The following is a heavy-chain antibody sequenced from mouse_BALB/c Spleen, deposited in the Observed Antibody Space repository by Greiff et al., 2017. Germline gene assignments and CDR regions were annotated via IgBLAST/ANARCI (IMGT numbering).Heavy chain of an antibody. CDR2: IDPSDSET. Sequence: VQLQQPGAELVKPGAPVKLSCKASGYTFTSYWMNWVKQRPGRGLEWIGRIDPSDSETHYNQKFKDKATLTVDKSSSTAYIQLSSLTSEDSAVYYCARSDYYYGSSYYYAMDYWGQGTSVTVSS. CDR1: GYTFTSYW. CDR3: ARSDYYYGSSYYYAMDY. D-gene: IGHD1-1*01. J-gene: IGHJ4*01. V-gene: IGHV1-69*02.